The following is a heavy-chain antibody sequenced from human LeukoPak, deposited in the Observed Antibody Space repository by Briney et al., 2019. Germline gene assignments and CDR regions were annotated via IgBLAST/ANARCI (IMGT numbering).Heavy chain of an antibody. CDR3: ASTRANPIANRWLFDY. CDR1: GGTFSSYA. D-gene: IGHD5-24*01. V-gene: IGHV1-69*05. Sequence: GASVKVSCKASGGTFSSYAISWVRQAPGQGLEWMGRIIPIFGTANYAQKFQGRVTITTDESTSTAYMELSSLRSVDTAVYYCASTRANPIANRWLFDYWGQGTLVTVSS. J-gene: IGHJ4*02. CDR2: IIPIFGTA.